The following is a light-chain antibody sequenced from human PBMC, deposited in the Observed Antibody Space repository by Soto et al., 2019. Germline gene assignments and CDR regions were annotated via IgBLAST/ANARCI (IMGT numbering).Light chain of an antibody. Sequence: QSALTQPASVSGSPGQSITISCTGPSSDVGGYNYVSWYQQHPGKAPKLMIYDVSNRPSGVSNRFSGSKSGNTASLTISGLKVEDGAVYYCSSYTSSSTYVFGTGPKVTVL. CDR1: SSDVGGYNY. CDR2: DVS. V-gene: IGLV2-14*01. CDR3: SSYTSSSTYV. J-gene: IGLJ1*01.